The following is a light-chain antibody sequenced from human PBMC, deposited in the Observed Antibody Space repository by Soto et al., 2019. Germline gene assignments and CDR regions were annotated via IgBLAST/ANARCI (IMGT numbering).Light chain of an antibody. V-gene: IGKV3-20*01. CDR3: QQYGGSPRVT. J-gene: IGKJ4*01. CDR2: GAS. CDR1: QSVSSNY. Sequence: EIVLTQSPGTLSLSPGERATLSCRASQSVSSNYLAWYQQKPGQAPRLLIYGASSRATGIPDRFSGSGSGTDFTLTSSRLEPEDLAVYYCQQYGGSPRVTFGGGTKVEIK.